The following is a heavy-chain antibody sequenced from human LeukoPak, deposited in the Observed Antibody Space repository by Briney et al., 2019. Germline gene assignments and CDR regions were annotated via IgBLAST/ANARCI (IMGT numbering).Heavy chain of an antibody. CDR1: GFTFSSYA. CDR2: ISGSGGST. J-gene: IGHJ4*02. Sequence: PGGSLRLSCAASGFTFSSYAMSWVRQAPGKGLEWVSAISGSGGSTYYADSVKGRFTISRDNSKNTLYLQMNSLRAEDTAVYYCARDGYSSGSFDYWGQGTLVTVSS. CDR3: ARDGYSSGSFDY. V-gene: IGHV3-23*01. D-gene: IGHD6-19*01.